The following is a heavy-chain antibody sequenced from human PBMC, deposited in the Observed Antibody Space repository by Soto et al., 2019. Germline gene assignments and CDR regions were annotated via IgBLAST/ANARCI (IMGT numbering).Heavy chain of an antibody. J-gene: IGHJ6*04. CDR1: GGSISSYY. D-gene: IGHD3-3*01. V-gene: IGHV4-59*01. Sequence: SETLSLTCTVSGGSISSYYWSWIRQPPGKGLEWIGYIYYSGSTNYNPSLKSRVTISVDTSKNQFSLKLSSVTAADTAVYYCAIDHYDPEPYMDVCGKGTTVTVSS. CDR2: IYYSGST. CDR3: AIDHYDPEPYMDV.